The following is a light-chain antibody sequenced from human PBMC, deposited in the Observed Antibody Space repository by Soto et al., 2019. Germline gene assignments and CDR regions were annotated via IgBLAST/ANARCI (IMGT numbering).Light chain of an antibody. Sequence: EIVMTQSPATLSVSPGERATLSCRASQSVGSDLAWYQQKPGQAPRLLIYGASSRATGIPDRFSGSGTGTDFTLTISRLDPEDFAVYYCQQYAKNFGGGTKVDIK. J-gene: IGKJ4*01. V-gene: IGKV3-20*01. CDR2: GAS. CDR1: QSVGSD. CDR3: QQYAKN.